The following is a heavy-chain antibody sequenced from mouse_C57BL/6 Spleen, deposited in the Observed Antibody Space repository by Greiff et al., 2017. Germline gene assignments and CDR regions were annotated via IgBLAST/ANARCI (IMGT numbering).Heavy chain of an antibody. J-gene: IGHJ2*01. V-gene: IGHV1-64*01. Sequence: QVQLQQSGAELVKPGASVKLSCKASGYTFTSYWMHWVKQRPGQGLEWIGMIHPNSGSTNYNEKFKSKATLTVDKSSSTAYMQLSSLTSEDSAVYYCARQFTTVVATDYWGQGTTLTVSS. CDR1: GYTFTSYW. D-gene: IGHD1-1*01. CDR3: ARQFTTVVATDY. CDR2: IHPNSGST.